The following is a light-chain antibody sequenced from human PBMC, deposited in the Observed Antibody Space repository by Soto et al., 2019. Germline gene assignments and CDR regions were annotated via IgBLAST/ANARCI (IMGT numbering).Light chain of an antibody. CDR3: QQYGCSPPYT. J-gene: IGKJ2*01. CDR1: QSVSSSY. V-gene: IGKV3-20*01. Sequence: EIVLTQSTGTLSLSPGERVTLSCRASQSVSSSYLAWYQQKPAQAPRLLIYGASNRATGIQDRFSGSGSGTDFTLIIIIPEPEDYAVYYCQQYGCSPPYTFCQGTKLEI. CDR2: GAS.